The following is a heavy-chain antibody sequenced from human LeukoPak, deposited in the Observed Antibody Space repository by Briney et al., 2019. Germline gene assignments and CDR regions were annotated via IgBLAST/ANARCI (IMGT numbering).Heavy chain of an antibody. CDR3: ARVGGRYSYGYGTDY. J-gene: IGHJ4*02. CDR1: GGSISDYY. D-gene: IGHD5-18*01. CDR2: IYYSGST. Sequence: SETLSLTCTVSGGSISDYYWSWIRQPPGKGLEWIGYIYYSGSTNYNPSFKSRVTISIDTSKNQFSLKLSSVTAADTAVYYCARVGGRYSYGYGTDYWGQGTLVTVSS. V-gene: IGHV4-59*01.